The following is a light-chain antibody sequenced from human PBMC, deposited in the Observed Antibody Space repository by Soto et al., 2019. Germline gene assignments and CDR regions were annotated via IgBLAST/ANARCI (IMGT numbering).Light chain of an antibody. Sequence: EIVLTQSPATLSLSPGERATLSCRASQSVSSNLACYQQKPGQAPRLLLYDASNRATGIPARFSGSGSCTDVTLTISSREAEDFAVYYCQQRSNWPPLTFGGGTKVEIK. CDR1: QSVSSN. J-gene: IGKJ4*01. V-gene: IGKV3-11*01. CDR2: DAS. CDR3: QQRSNWPPLT.